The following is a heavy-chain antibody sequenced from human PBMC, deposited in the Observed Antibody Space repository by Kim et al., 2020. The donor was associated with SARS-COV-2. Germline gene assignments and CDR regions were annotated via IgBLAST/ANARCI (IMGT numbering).Heavy chain of an antibody. D-gene: IGHD1-26*01. CDR1: GFNFRTYA. CDR2: FSGSGVYT. V-gene: IGHV3-23*01. CDR3: AKNSGSYVYDAMDV. J-gene: IGHJ6*02. Sequence: GGSLRLSCAASGFNFRTYAMTWVRQAPGKGLEWVSVFSGSGVYTYYADSVKGRFTVSRDNSKNTLFLQMNSLRAEDTAVYYCAKNSGSYVYDAMDVWGQGTTFTVSS.